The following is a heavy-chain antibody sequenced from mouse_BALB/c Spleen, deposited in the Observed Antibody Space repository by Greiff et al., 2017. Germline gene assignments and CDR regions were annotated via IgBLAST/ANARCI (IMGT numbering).Heavy chain of an antibody. CDR3: TGITTGGFAY. J-gene: IGHJ3*01. CDR1: GFTFSNYW. CDR2: IRLKSNNYAT. Sequence: EVKLVESGGGLVQPGGSMKLSCVASGFTFSNYWMNWVRQSPEKGLEWVAEIRLKSNNYATHYAESVKGRFTISRDDSKSSVYLQMNNLRAEDTGIYYCTGITTGGFAYWGQGTLVTVSA. V-gene: IGHV6-6*02. D-gene: IGHD2-4*01.